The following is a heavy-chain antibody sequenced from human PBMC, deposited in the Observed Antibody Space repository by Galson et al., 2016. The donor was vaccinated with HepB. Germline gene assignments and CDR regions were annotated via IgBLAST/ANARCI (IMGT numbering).Heavy chain of an antibody. V-gene: IGHV3-48*03. CDR3: ARGGFCGVNCHSTVPDS. J-gene: IGHJ5*01. CDR1: GFTFSSYE. Sequence: SLRLSCAASGFTFSSYEMLWVRQAPGKGLEWLSYIKPSGNTIYYADSVKGRFTISRDNAENSLYLQMNSLKVEDTAVYYCARGGFCGVNCHSTVPDSWGQGSLVTVSS. CDR2: IKPSGNTI. D-gene: IGHD2-15*01.